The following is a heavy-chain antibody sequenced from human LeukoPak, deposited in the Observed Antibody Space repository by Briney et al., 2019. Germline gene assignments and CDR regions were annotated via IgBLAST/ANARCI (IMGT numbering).Heavy chain of an antibody. CDR3: ARLGYSGYDYVDY. J-gene: IGHJ4*02. D-gene: IGHD5-12*01. Sequence: MPSETLSLTCTVSGDSISNYYWSWIRQPPGKGLEWIGYIYYSESTNYNPSLKSRVTISTDTSKSQFSLKLSSVTAADTAVYYCARLGYSGYDYVDYWGQGTLVTVSS. CDR2: IYYSEST. CDR1: GDSISNYY. V-gene: IGHV4-59*12.